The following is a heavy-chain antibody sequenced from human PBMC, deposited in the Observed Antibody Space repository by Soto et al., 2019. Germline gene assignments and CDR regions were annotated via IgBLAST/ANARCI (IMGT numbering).Heavy chain of an antibody. J-gene: IGHJ6*02. CDR3: ASTYSYASGYYYYGMDV. CDR2: IYPGDSDT. Sequence: PGESLKISCERSGYSFTSYWIGWVRQMPGKGLEWMGIIYPGDSDTRYSPSFQGQVTISADKSISTAYLQWSSLKASDTAMYYCASTYSYASGYYYYGMDVWGQGTTVTVSS. D-gene: IGHD5-18*01. V-gene: IGHV5-51*01. CDR1: GYSFTSYW.